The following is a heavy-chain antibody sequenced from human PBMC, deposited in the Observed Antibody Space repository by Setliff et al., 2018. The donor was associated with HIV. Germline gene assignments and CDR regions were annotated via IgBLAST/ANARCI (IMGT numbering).Heavy chain of an antibody. CDR3: ARGRRLFGSGLAYY. D-gene: IGHD3-10*01. J-gene: IGHJ4*02. CDR1: GGSLTASY. CDR2: ISQSGSA. Sequence: PSETLSLTCAVYGGSLTASYYNWFRQPPGKGLEWIGDISQSGSASYNSSLKGRVTLSLDSSKNHLTLELTSVSAADTGLYYCARGRRLFGSGLAYYWGQGSLVTVSS. V-gene: IGHV4-34*01.